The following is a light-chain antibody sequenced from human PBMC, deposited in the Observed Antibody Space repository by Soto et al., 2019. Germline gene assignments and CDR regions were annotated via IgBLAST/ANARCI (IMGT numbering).Light chain of an antibody. CDR1: RGVTNNY. J-gene: IGKJ1*01. Sequence: EIVLTQSPGTLSLSPGESATLSCRASRGVTNNYLAWYQRKPGQAPRLLIYGTSYRATDIPRRFSGSGSGTDFTLTISRLEPEDFAVYYCQQYVSSPPTFGQGTKVESK. CDR3: QQYVSSPPT. V-gene: IGKV3-20*01. CDR2: GTS.